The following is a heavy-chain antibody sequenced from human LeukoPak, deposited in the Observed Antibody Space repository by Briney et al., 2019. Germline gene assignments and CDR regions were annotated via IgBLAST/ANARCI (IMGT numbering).Heavy chain of an antibody. D-gene: IGHD5-18*01. CDR3: ASGGYSYGPTGWFDP. Sequence: ASVKVSCKASGGTFSSYAISWVRQAPGQGLEWMGRIIPILGIANYAQKFQGRVTITADKSTSTAYMELSSLRSEDTAVYYCASGGYSYGPTGWFDPWGQGTLVTVSS. CDR1: GGTFSSYA. CDR2: IIPILGIA. V-gene: IGHV1-69*04. J-gene: IGHJ5*02.